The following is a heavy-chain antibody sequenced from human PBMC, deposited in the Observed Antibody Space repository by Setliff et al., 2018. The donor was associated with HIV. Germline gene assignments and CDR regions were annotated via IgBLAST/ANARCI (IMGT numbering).Heavy chain of an antibody. CDR3: TRVGTYGVGGWFDP. CDR1: GGSISSSTYY. J-gene: IGHJ5*02. Sequence: SETLSLTCTVSGGSISSSTYYWGRIRQPPGKGLEWIGSIYYSGSTYYNPSLKSRVTISVDTSKNQFSLKLSSVTAADTAMYYCTRVGTYGVGGWFDPWGQGSLVTVSS. D-gene: IGHD3-16*01. CDR2: IYYSGST. V-gene: IGHV4-39*07.